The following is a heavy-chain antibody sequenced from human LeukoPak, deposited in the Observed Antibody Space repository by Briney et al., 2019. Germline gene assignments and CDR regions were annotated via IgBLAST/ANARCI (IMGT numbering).Heavy chain of an antibody. CDR2: IYYSGST. CDR1: GGSISSGSYY. J-gene: IGHJ4*02. V-gene: IGHV4-39*07. Sequence: SETLSLTCTVSGGSISSGSYYWGWIRQPPGKGLEWIGSIYYSGSTYYNPSLKSRVTISVDTSKNQFSLKLSSVTAADTAVYYCARGRIIVGATRGYFDYWGQGTLVTVSS. CDR3: ARGRIIVGATRGYFDY. D-gene: IGHD1-26*01.